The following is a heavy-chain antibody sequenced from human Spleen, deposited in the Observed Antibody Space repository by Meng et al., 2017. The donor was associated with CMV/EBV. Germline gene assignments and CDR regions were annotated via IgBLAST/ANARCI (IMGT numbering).Heavy chain of an antibody. V-gene: IGHV3-30-3*01. CDR3: ARDRVSRHAVLDY. J-gene: IGHJ4*02. D-gene: IGHD6-19*01. CDR1: GFTFSSYA. Sequence: QVQLVESGGGVVQPGRSLRLACAASGFTFSSYAMHWVRQAPGKGLEWVAVISYDGSNKYYADSVKGRFTISRDNSKNTLYLQMNSLRAEDTAVYYCARDRVSRHAVLDYWGQGTLVTVSS. CDR2: ISYDGSNK.